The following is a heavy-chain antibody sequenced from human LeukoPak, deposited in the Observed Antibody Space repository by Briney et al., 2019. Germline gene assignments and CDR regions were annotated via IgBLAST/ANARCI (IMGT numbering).Heavy chain of an antibody. V-gene: IGHV3-7*03. Sequence: PGGSLRLSCAASGFTFSSYWINWVRQAPGKGLEWVAGIKPDGSESSYVDSVLGRFTISRDNAKNSLYLQMNSLRAEDTALYYCIVALEGDWGQGTLVTVSS. CDR3: IVALEGD. D-gene: IGHD1-1*01. CDR1: GFTFSSYW. CDR2: IKPDGSES. J-gene: IGHJ4*02.